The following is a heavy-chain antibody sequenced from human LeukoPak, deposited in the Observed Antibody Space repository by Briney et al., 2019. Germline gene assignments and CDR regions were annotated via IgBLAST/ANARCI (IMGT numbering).Heavy chain of an antibody. CDR2: MNPNSGNT. V-gene: IGHV1-8*01. CDR3: ARGWSGSRHFDP. D-gene: IGHD1-26*01. J-gene: IGHJ5*02. Sequence: AAVKVSCKASGYTFTSSDINWVRQATGQGLEWMGWMNPNSGNTGYAQKFQGRVTMTRNTSISTAYMELSSLRSEDTAVYYCARGWSGSRHFDPWGQGTLVTVSS. CDR1: GYTFTSSD.